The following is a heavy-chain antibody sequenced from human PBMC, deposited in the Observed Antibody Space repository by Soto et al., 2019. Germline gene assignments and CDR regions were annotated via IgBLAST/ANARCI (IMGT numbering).Heavy chain of an antibody. CDR2: INPSGGST. CDR1: GYTFTSYY. V-gene: IGHV1-46*01. D-gene: IGHD3-3*01. J-gene: IGHJ4*02. Sequence: ASVKVSCKASGYTFTSYYMHWVRQAPGQGLEWMGIINPSGGSTSYAQKFQGRVTMTRDTSTSTVYMELSSLRSEDTAVYYCARGARGITIFGVVIWFPRFDYWGQGTLVTVSS. CDR3: ARGARGITIFGVVIWFPRFDY.